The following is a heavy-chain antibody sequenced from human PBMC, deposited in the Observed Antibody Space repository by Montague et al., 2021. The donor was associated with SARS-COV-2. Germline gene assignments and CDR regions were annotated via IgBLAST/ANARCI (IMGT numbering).Heavy chain of an antibody. Sequence: SLRLSCAASGFTFSSYAMYWVRQAPRKGLEWVAVIWFDGSQKYYVDSVKGRFSISRDNFNNTLFLEMHSLRAEDSALYYCARAREHHSHLFGMDVWGQGTTVTVSS. CDR3: ARAREHHSHLFGMDV. V-gene: IGHV3-33*08. CDR1: GFTFSSYA. D-gene: IGHD1-14*01. CDR2: IWFDGSQK. J-gene: IGHJ6*02.